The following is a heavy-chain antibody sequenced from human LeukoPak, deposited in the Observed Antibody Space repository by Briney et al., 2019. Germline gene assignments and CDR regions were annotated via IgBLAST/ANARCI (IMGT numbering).Heavy chain of an antibody. V-gene: IGHV4-39*07. D-gene: IGHD3-10*01. CDR2: IHYSETT. Sequence: SETLSLTCSGSGGSISSSNYYWGWIRQPPGKGLEWIGNIHYSETTYYNPSLKSRVTISVDTSKNQFSLKLSSVTAADTAVYYCARVLGAYGSGSYFDYWGQGTLVTVSS. CDR1: GGSISSSNYY. CDR3: ARVLGAYGSGSYFDY. J-gene: IGHJ4*02.